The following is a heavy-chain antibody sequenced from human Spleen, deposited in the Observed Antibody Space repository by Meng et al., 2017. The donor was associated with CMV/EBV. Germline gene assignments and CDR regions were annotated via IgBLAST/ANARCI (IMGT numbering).Heavy chain of an antibody. CDR3: ARTRYYYDNSGYSVPTTFDY. CDR2: INHSGST. D-gene: IGHD3-22*01. V-gene: IGHV4-34*01. Sequence: LRLSCAVYGGSFSGYYWSWIRQPPGKGLEWIGEINHSGSTNYNPSLKSRVTISVDTSKNQFSLKLSSVTAADTAVYYCARTRYYYDNSGYSVPTTFDYWGQGTLVTVSS. CDR1: GGSFSGYY. J-gene: IGHJ4*02.